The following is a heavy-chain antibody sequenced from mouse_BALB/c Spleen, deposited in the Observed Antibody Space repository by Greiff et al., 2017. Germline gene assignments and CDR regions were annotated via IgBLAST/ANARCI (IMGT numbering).Heavy chain of an antibody. V-gene: IGHV14-3*02. CDR1: GFNIKDTY. D-gene: IGHD3-1*01. Sequence: EVQLQQSGAELVKPGASVKLSCTASGFNIKDTYMHWVKQRPEQGLEWIGRIDPANGNTKYDPKFQGKATITADTSSNTAYLQLSSLSSEDTAVYYCARSGYYYAMDYWGQGTSVTVSS. CDR2: IDPANGNT. J-gene: IGHJ4*01. CDR3: ARSGYYYAMDY.